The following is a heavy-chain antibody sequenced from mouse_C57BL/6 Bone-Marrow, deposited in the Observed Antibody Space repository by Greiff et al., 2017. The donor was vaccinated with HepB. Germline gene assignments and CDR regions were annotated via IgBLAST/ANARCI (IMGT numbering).Heavy chain of an antibody. CDR3: ARKVYSNYPFAY. CDR2: IDPSDSYT. D-gene: IGHD2-5*01. J-gene: IGHJ3*01. V-gene: IGHV1-59*01. CDR1: GYTFSSYW. Sequence: QVQLQQSGAELVRPGTSVKLSCKASGYTFSSYWMHWVKQRPGQGLEWIGVIDPSDSYTNYNQKFKGKATLTVDKSSSTAYMQLSSLTSEDSAVYYCARKVYSNYPFAYWGRGTLVTVSA.